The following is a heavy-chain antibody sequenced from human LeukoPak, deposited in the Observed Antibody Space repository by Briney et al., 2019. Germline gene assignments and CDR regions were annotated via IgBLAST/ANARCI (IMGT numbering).Heavy chain of an antibody. J-gene: IGHJ6*04. CDR1: GYTFTSYY. CDR3: AREDNRSSTSCYYGMDV. CDR2: FNPSGGST. D-gene: IGHD2-2*01. Sequence: ASVKVSCKASGYTFTSYYMHWVRQAPGQGLEWMGIFNPSGGSTSYAQKFQGRVTMTRDTSTSTVYMELSSLRSEDTAVYYCAREDNRSSTSCYYGMDVWGKGTTVTVSS. V-gene: IGHV1-46*01.